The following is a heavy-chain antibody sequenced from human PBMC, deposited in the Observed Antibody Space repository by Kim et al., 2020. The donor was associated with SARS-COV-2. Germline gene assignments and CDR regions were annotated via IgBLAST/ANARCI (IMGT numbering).Heavy chain of an antibody. Sequence: SETLSLTCTVSDDSISNDYYYWSWIRQPPGKGLEWIGYIYSSGSTNYNPSLKSRITMSIDTSPNQFSLRLSSVTAADTAIYYCARDRSTRQCPPSIPFD. CDR1: DDSISNDYYY. CDR3: ARDRSTRQCPPSIPFD. CDR2: IYSSGST. J-gene: IGHJ4*01. V-gene: IGHV4-61*01. D-gene: IGHD1-26*01.